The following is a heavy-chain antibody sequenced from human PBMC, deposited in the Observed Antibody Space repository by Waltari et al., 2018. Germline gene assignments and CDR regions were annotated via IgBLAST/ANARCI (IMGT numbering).Heavy chain of an antibody. D-gene: IGHD3-22*01. Sequence: QLQLQESGPGLVKPSETLSLTCTVSGGSISSSAYYWVWLRQPPGQGLEWIGSIYYSGTTYYNPSLNSRVTISVDTSKSQFSLKLSSVTAADTAIYYCARQSYYDESGHDWGQGTLVTVSS. CDR3: ARQSYYDESGHD. CDR1: GGSISSSAYY. J-gene: IGHJ4*02. V-gene: IGHV4-39*01. CDR2: IYYSGTT.